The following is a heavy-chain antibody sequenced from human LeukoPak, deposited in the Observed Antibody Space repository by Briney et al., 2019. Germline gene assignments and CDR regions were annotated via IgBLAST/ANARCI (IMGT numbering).Heavy chain of an antibody. J-gene: IGHJ4*02. CDR1: GFTFSSYG. CDR3: AKPDRVVPAATFCYFDY. D-gene: IGHD2-2*01. Sequence: GGSLRLSCAASGFTFSSYGMHWVRQAPGRGLEWVAFIRYDGSNKYYADSVKGRFTISRDNSKNTLYLQMNSLRAEDTAVYYCAKPDRVVPAATFCYFDYWGQGTLVTVSS. CDR2: IRYDGSNK. V-gene: IGHV3-30*02.